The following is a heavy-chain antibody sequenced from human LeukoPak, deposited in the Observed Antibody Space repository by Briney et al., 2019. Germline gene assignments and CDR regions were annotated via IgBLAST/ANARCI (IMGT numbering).Heavy chain of an antibody. Sequence: SETLSLTCNVSGVSISSYYWSWIRQPPGKGLEWIGYIFHRGSTNYNPSLKSRVTILVDTSKNHFSLKLSSVTAADTAVYYCARDAYYYDSSGSRLFDYWGQGTLVTVSS. CDR3: ARDAYYYDSSGSRLFDY. V-gene: IGHV4-59*01. CDR1: GVSISSYY. D-gene: IGHD3-22*01. J-gene: IGHJ4*02. CDR2: IFHRGST.